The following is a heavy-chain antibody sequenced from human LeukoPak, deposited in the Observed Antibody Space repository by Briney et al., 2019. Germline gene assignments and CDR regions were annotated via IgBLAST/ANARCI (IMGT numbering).Heavy chain of an antibody. D-gene: IGHD4-17*01. CDR1: GYTLTELS. V-gene: IGHV1-24*01. CDR2: FDPEDGET. J-gene: IGHJ4*02. CDR3: ATDFSYGDYVGY. Sequence: ASVKVSCKVSGYTLTELSMHWVRQAPGKGLEWMGGFDPEDGETIYAQKFQGRVTMTEDTFTDTAYMELSSLRSEDTAVYYCATDFSYGDYVGYWGQGTLVTVSS.